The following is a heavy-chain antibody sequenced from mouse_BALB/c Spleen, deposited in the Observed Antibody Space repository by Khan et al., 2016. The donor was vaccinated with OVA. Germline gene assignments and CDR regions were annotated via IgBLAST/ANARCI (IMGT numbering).Heavy chain of an antibody. D-gene: IGHD1-3*01. CDR3: ARLEDI. CDR1: GFSLTSYG. Sequence: QVQLKESGPGLVAPSQSLSITCTVSGFSLTSYGVHWVRQPPGKGLEWLGVIWAGGSTNSNSALMSSLSISKDNSKSQVILKMSSLQTDDTAMYYCARLEDIWGQGTTLTVSS. CDR2: IWAGGST. V-gene: IGHV2-9*02. J-gene: IGHJ2*01.